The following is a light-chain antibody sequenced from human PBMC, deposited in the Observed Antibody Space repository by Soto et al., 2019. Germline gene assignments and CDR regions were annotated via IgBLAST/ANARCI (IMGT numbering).Light chain of an antibody. CDR1: QTVTKSY. V-gene: IGKV3-20*01. J-gene: IGKJ4*01. Sequence: ETVLTQSPGTLSLSPGERATLSCRASQTVTKSYLAWYQQKPGQAPRLLIFGTSSRATGVPDRFSGSGSGTDFTLTISSLEPEDFAVYYCQQYGSSPLTFGGGTKVDNK. CDR2: GTS. CDR3: QQYGSSPLT.